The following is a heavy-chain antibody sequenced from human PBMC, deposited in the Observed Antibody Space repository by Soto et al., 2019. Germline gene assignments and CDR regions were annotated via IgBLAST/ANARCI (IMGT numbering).Heavy chain of an antibody. CDR3: AREVWGHCSSTSCYPGGAFDI. J-gene: IGHJ3*02. Sequence: GASVKVSCKASGYTFTSYGISWVRQAPGQGLEWMGWISAYNGNTNYAQKLQGRVTMTTDTSTSTAYMELRSLRSDDTAVYYCAREVWGHCSSTSCYPGGAFDIWGQGTMVTVSS. CDR2: ISAYNGNT. D-gene: IGHD2-2*01. V-gene: IGHV1-18*01. CDR1: GYTFTSYG.